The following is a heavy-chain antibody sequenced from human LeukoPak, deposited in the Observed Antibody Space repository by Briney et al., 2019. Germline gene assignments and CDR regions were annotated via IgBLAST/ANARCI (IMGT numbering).Heavy chain of an antibody. CDR1: GFTFSSYS. Sequence: GGSLRLSCAASGFTFSSYSMNWVRQAPGKGLEWVSSISSSSSYIYYADSVKGRFTISRDNAKNSLYLQMNSLRAEDTALYYCAKDRYSSGQNWFDPWGQGTLVTVSS. V-gene: IGHV3-21*04. CDR2: ISSSSSYI. D-gene: IGHD6-19*01. CDR3: AKDRYSSGQNWFDP. J-gene: IGHJ5*02.